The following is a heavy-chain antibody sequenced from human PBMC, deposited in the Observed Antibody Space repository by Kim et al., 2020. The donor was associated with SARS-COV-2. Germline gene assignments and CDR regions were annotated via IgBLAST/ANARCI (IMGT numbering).Heavy chain of an antibody. CDR2: IYPGDSDT. Sequence: GESLKISCKGSGYSFTSYWIGWVRQMPGKGLEWMGIIYPGDSDTRDSPSFQGQVTISADKSISTAYLQWSSLKASDTAMYYCARQVATIPYYYYGMDVWGQGTTVTVSS. CDR3: ARQVATIPYYYYGMDV. D-gene: IGHD5-12*01. J-gene: IGHJ6*02. V-gene: IGHV5-51*01. CDR1: GYSFTSYW.